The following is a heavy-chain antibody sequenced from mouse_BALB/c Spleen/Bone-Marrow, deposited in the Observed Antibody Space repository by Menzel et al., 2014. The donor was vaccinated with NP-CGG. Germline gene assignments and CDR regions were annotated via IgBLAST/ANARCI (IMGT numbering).Heavy chain of an antibody. D-gene: IGHD2-14*01. J-gene: IGHJ2*01. CDR1: GYTLTSSV. CDR3: AKGGNYRYGVDY. CDR2: FNPYNDGS. V-gene: IGHV1-14*01. Sequence: VQLQQPGPELVKPGASVKMSCKASGYTLTSSVMHWVKQKPAQGLEWIGYFNPYNDGSKYNEKFKGKATLTSDKSSSTAYMELSSLASEASAVYYCAKGGNYRYGVDYWGQGTTLTGSS.